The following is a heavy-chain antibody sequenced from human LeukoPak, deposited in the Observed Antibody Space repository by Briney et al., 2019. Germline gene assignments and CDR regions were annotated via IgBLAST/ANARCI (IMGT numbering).Heavy chain of an antibody. CDR1: GFTFSSYA. V-gene: IGHV3-23*01. Sequence: PGGSLRLSCAASGFTFSSYAMSWVRQAPGKGLVWVSAISGSGGSTYYADSVKGRFTISRDNSKNTLYLQMNSLRAEDTAVYYCAKDPLSALPHNWFDPWGQGTLVTVSS. CDR2: ISGSGGST. J-gene: IGHJ5*02. D-gene: IGHD2-21*01. CDR3: AKDPLSALPHNWFDP.